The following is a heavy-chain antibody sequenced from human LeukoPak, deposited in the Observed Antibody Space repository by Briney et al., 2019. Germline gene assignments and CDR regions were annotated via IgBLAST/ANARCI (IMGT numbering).Heavy chain of an antibody. CDR2: ISSSSSYI. CDR1: GFTFSSYS. D-gene: IGHD4-17*01. J-gene: IGHJ4*02. CDR3: ARDMWGNYGDYLDY. Sequence: PGGSLRLSCAASGFTFSSYSMNWVRQAPGKGLEWVSSISSSSSYIYYADSVKGRFTISRDNAKNSLYLQMNSLRAEDTAVYYCARDMWGNYGDYLDYWGQGTLVTVSS. V-gene: IGHV3-21*01.